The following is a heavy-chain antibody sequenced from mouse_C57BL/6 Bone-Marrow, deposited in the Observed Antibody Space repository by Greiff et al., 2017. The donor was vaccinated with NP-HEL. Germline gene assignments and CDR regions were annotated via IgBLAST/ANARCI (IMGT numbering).Heavy chain of an antibody. CDR1: GYTFTSYW. J-gene: IGHJ1*03. Sequence: QVQLQQPGAELVRPGSSVTLSCKASGYTFTSYWMHWVKQRPIQGLEWIGNIDPSDSETHYNQKFKDKATLTVDKSSSTAYMQLSSLTSEDSAVYYGACYGNSYWYFDVWGTGTTVTVSS. CDR3: ACYGNSYWYFDV. V-gene: IGHV1-52*01. CDR2: IDPSDSET. D-gene: IGHD2-1*01.